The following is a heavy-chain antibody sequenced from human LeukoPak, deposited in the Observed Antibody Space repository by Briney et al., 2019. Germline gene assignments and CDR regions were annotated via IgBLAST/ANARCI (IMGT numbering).Heavy chain of an antibody. V-gene: IGHV1-2*02. J-gene: IGHJ3*02. D-gene: IGHD3-22*01. CDR3: ASGYYYDSSGYPYAFDI. CDR2: INPNSDGT. Sequence: ASVKVSCTASGYTFTGYYMHWVRQAPGQGLEWMGWINPNSDGTNYAQKFQGRVTMTRDTSISTAYMELSRLRSDDTAVYYCASGYYYDSSGYPYAFDIWGQGTMVTVSS. CDR1: GYTFTGYY.